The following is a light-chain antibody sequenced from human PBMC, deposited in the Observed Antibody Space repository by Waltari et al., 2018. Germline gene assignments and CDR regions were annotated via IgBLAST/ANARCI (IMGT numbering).Light chain of an antibody. CDR1: QSVSSSY. CDR3: QQYGSSRTLT. J-gene: IGKJ4*01. CDR2: GAS. Sequence: EIVLTQSPGTLSLSPGERATLSCRASQSVSSSYLAWYQQKPGQATRLLIYGASSRATGIPDRCSGSVSGTDVTLTISRLEPEDFAVYYCQQYGSSRTLTFGGGTKVEIK. V-gene: IGKV3-20*01.